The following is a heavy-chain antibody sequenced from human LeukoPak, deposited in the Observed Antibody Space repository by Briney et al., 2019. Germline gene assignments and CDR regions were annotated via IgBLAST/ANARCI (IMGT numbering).Heavy chain of an antibody. Sequence: ASVKVSCKASEYTFTSYYMHWVRQAPGQGLEWMGIINPSGGSTSYAQKFQGGVTMTRDTSTSTVYMELSSLRSEDTAVYYCARESVVLLWFGESYYYGMDVWGQGTTVTVSS. D-gene: IGHD3-10*01. CDR1: EYTFTSYY. V-gene: IGHV1-46*01. CDR2: INPSGGST. CDR3: ARESVVLLWFGESYYYGMDV. J-gene: IGHJ6*02.